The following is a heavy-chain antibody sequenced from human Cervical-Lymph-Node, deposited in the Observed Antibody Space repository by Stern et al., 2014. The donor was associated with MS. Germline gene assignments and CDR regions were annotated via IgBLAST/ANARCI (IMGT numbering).Heavy chain of an antibody. J-gene: IGHJ4*02. D-gene: IGHD2/OR15-2a*01. V-gene: IGHV3-11*01. Sequence: DQLVAYGGGLVKPGGSLTLSCAASGFTFSDYYMNWIRQTPGKGLEWVSYINGSGTAIYYEDSVKGRFTNSRDNGKKSLYLQMDSLRVEDTAIYYCANSIAGGQGTLVTVSS. CDR1: GFTFSDYY. CDR3: ANSIA. CDR2: INGSGTAI.